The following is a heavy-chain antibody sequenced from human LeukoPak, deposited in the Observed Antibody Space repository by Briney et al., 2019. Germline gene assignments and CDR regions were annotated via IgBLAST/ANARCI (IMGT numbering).Heavy chain of an antibody. V-gene: IGHV3-21*01. CDR3: ASQEEMYYYDSSGTREGGTDY. J-gene: IGHJ4*02. CDR2: ISSSSSYI. D-gene: IGHD3-22*01. CDR1: GFTFSSYS. Sequence: PGGSLRLSCAAPGFTFSSYSMNWVRQAPGHGLKWVSSISSSSSYIYYADSVKGRFTISRDNAKYSLYLQMNSLRAEDTAVYYCASQEEMYYYDSSGTREGGTDYWGQGTLVTVSS.